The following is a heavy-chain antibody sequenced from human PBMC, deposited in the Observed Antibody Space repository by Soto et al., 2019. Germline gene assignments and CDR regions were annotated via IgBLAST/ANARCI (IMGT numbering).Heavy chain of an antibody. Sequence: PGGSLRLSCAASGFTFSSDWMHWVRQAPGRGLVWVSRINSDGTDTNYADSVKGRFTISRDNAKNTLYLQMTSLRAEDTAVYYCARDTTTGLDSWGQGTLVTVSS. CDR3: ARDTTTGLDS. CDR2: INSDGTDT. D-gene: IGHD4-17*01. J-gene: IGHJ4*02. CDR1: GFTFSSDW. V-gene: IGHV3-74*01.